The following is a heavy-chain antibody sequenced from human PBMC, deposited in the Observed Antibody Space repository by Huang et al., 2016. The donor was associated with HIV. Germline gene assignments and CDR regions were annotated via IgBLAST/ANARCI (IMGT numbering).Heavy chain of an antibody. V-gene: IGHV7-4-1*02. CDR1: GYTFTSYA. CDR2: INTSTGNP. Sequence: QVQLVQSGSELKKPGASVKASCKASGYTFTSYAMNWVRQAPGQGREWMGWINTSTGNPTYAQCFTRRFVFSLDTSVSTAYLQISSLKAEDTAVYYCARGLYSSSWAPFDYWGQGTLVTVSS. J-gene: IGHJ4*02. CDR3: ARGLYSSSWAPFDY. D-gene: IGHD6-13*01.